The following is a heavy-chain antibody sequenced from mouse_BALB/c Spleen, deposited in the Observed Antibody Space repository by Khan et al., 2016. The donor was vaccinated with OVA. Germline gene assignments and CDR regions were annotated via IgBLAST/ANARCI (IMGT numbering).Heavy chain of an antibody. Sequence: EVQGVESGGGLVQPGGSRKLSCAASGFTFSRYGMHWVRQAPERGLEWVAYISGDSNTIYYADTVKGRFTISRDNPRNTLFLQMTSLMSEDTAMYYCATSYFYGYYFDYWGPGTTLTVSS. D-gene: IGHD1-1*01. J-gene: IGHJ2*01. CDR2: ISGDSNTI. CDR1: GFTFSRYG. CDR3: ATSYFYGYYFDY. V-gene: IGHV5-17*02.